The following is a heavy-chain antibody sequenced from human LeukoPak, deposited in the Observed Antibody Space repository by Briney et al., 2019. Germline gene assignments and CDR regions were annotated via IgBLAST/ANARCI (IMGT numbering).Heavy chain of an antibody. V-gene: IGHV3-9*01. Sequence: LGRSLRLSCVGSGFAFHNYAMHWVRRPPGKGLEWVSAINWNSDTKAYADSVKGRFTISRDRARNSLYLQMDSLRPEDTALYYCAKDTGGNGAYFYAMDVWGQGTSVTVSS. J-gene: IGHJ6*02. CDR1: GFAFHNYA. CDR2: INWNSDTK. D-gene: IGHD4-23*01. CDR3: AKDTGGNGAYFYAMDV.